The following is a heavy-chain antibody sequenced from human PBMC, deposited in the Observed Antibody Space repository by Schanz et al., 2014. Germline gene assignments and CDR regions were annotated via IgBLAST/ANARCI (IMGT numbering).Heavy chain of an antibody. J-gene: IGHJ3*02. CDR3: ARKMKLGVYGGKGHDSLDI. CDR1: GFTFTNYA. CDR2: ISASGGDT. D-gene: IGHD4-17*01. V-gene: IGHV3-23*04. Sequence: VQLVESGGGVVQPGRSLRLSCAASGFTFTNYAMSWVRQAPGKGLEWLSVISASGGDTYYADSVKGRFTISRDNSKNTLYLQMNALRAEDTAVYYCARKMKLGVYGGKGHDSLDIWGQGTMVTVSS.